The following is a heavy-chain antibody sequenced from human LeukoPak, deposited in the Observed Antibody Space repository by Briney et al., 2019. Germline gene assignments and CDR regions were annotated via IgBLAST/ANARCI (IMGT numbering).Heavy chain of an antibody. V-gene: IGHV4-34*01. Sequence: SETLSLTCAVYGGSFSGYYWSWIRQPPGKGLEWIGEINRSGSTNYNPSLKSRVTISVDTSKNQFSLKLSSVTAADTAVYYCARVGYYDSSGSNGDYWGQGTLVTVSS. CDR2: INRSGST. J-gene: IGHJ4*02. CDR3: ARVGYYDSSGSNGDY. CDR1: GGSFSGYY. D-gene: IGHD3-22*01.